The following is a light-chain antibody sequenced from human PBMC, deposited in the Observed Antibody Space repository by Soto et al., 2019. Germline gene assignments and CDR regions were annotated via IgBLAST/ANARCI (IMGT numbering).Light chain of an antibody. CDR3: QKYSSAPRALT. CDR2: AAS. CDR1: QGISNY. J-gene: IGKJ4*01. V-gene: IGKV1-27*01. Sequence: DIQMTQSPSSLSASVGDRVTITCRASQGISNYLAWYQQKPGKVPKLLIYAASTLQSGVPSRFSGSGSGTDFTLTISSLQPEDVATYYCQKYSSAPRALTFGGGTRWIS.